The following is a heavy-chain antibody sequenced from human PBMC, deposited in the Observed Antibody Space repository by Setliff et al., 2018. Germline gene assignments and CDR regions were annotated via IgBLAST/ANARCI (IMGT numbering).Heavy chain of an antibody. V-gene: IGHV4-61*09. J-gene: IGHJ5*02. D-gene: IGHD3-3*01. CDR2: FHTGGST. Sequence: KTSETLSLTCAVSGGSISSGSYYWTWIRQPAGKGLEWIGHFHTGGSTNYNRSLRSRVSISVDTSKNQFSLKLSSVTAADTATYYCARAGPTVTFFRVLVISWWDPWARDPWSPSPQ. CDR1: GGSISSGSYY. CDR3: ARAGPTVTFFRVLVISWWDP.